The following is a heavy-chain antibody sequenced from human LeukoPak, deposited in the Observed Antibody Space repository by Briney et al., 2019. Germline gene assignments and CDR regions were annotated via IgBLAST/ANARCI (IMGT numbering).Heavy chain of an antibody. D-gene: IGHD3-22*01. CDR2: ISAYNGNT. CDR3: ARVPTYYYDSSGYQRNYYFDY. Sequence: GASVKVSCKASGYTFTSYGISRVRQAPGQGLEWMGWISAYNGNTNYAQKLQGRVTMTTDTSTSTAYMELRSLRSDDTAVYYCARVPTYYYDSSGYQRNYYFDYWGQGTLVTVSS. J-gene: IGHJ4*02. CDR1: GYTFTSYG. V-gene: IGHV1-18*01.